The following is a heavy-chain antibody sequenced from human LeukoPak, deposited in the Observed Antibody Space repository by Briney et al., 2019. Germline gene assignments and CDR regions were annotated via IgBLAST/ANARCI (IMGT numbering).Heavy chain of an antibody. D-gene: IGHD4-17*01. CDR2: INPNSGGT. CDR3: ARSVRYGDSLDY. V-gene: IGHV1-2*04. J-gene: IGHJ4*02. CDR1: GYTFTGYY. Sequence: GSVKVSCKASGYTFTGYYMHWVRQAPGQGLEWMGWINPNSGGTNYAQKFQGWVTMTRDTSISTAYMELSRLRSDDTAVYYCARSVRYGDSLDYWGQGILVTVSS.